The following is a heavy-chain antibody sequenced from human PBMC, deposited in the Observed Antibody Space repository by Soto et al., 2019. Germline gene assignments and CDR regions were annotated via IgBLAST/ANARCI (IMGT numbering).Heavy chain of an antibody. J-gene: IGHJ4*02. V-gene: IGHV3-23*01. D-gene: IGHD3-22*01. Sequence: EVQLLESGGGLVQPGGPLRLSCAASGFTFSGYAWSWVRQAPGKGLEWVSALSGSGISTYYADTVKGRFTISRDNSRNTLYLQMNSLRAEDTAVYYCATSYDSSGYDYWGQGTLVTVSS. CDR2: LSGSGIST. CDR3: ATSYDSSGYDY. CDR1: GFTFSGYA.